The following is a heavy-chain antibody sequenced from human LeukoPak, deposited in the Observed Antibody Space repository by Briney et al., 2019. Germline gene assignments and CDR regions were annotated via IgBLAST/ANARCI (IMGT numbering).Heavy chain of an antibody. Sequence: ASVKVSCKASGYTFTGYYMHWVRQAPGQGLEWMGWINPNSGGTNYAQKFQGRVTMTRDTSISTAYMELSRLRSDDTAVYYCARGDPGRYCSSTSCYVNWFDPWGQGTLVTVSS. D-gene: IGHD2-2*01. CDR2: INPNSGGT. CDR1: GYTFTGYY. V-gene: IGHV1-2*02. CDR3: ARGDPGRYCSSTSCYVNWFDP. J-gene: IGHJ5*02.